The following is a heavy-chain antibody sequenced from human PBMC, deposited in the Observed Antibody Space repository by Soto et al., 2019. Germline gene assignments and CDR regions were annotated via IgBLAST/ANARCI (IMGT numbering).Heavy chain of an antibody. J-gene: IGHJ6*02. CDR1: GFRFSAYA. V-gene: IGHV3-30*18. Sequence: GGSLRLSCAASGFRFSAYAMHWVRQAPGKGLEWVAVISYEGSNRFYADSVKGRFTVSRDNSKNMVYLQMNSLRGEDTAVFYCAKDYGDYNFNYGMDVWGQGTTVTVSS. D-gene: IGHD4-17*01. CDR2: ISYEGSNR. CDR3: AKDYGDYNFNYGMDV.